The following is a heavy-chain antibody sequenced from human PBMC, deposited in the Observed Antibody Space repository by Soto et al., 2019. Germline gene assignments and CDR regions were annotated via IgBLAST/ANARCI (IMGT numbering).Heavy chain of an antibody. CDR1: GFTFSNYA. CDR3: AKDQDFWSGYYPFDY. Sequence: GGSLRLSCAASGFTFSNYAMSWVRQAPGKGLEWVSAISGSGGSTYHADSVKGRFTISRDNSKNTLYLQMNSLTAEDTALYYCAKDQDFWSGYYPFDYWGQGTLVTVS. D-gene: IGHD3-3*01. V-gene: IGHV3-23*01. CDR2: ISGSGGST. J-gene: IGHJ4*02.